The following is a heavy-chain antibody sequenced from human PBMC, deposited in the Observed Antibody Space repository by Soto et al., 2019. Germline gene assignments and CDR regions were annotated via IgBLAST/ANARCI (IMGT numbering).Heavy chain of an antibody. D-gene: IGHD3-10*01. V-gene: IGHV3-30*18. CDR2: ISYDGTNK. J-gene: IGHJ4*02. Sequence: QVQLVESGGGVVQPGRSLRLSCAASGITFRRYGMNWVRQAPGKGLEWVAVISYDGTNKYYADSVKGRFTISRYNSKNTLYLQMNSLRPEDTAVYYCAKDADYYGSGSYYDDWGQGTLVTVSS. CDR3: AKDADYYGSGSYYDD. CDR1: GITFRRYG.